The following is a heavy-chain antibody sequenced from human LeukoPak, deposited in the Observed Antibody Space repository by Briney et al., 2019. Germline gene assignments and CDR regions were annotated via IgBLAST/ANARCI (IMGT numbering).Heavy chain of an antibody. CDR3: ARPLGQYSTSSGLVV. D-gene: IGHD6-6*01. V-gene: IGHV4-38-2*02. CDR2: VFHSGST. J-gene: IGHJ4*02. CDR1: GYSISSGYY. Sequence: PSETLSLTCTVSGYSISSGYYWDWIRQPPGKGLEWIGSVFHSGSTYYNPSLKRRVTISVDTSKNQFSLKLASVTAADTAVYYCARPLGQYSTSSGLVVWGQGTLVTVSS.